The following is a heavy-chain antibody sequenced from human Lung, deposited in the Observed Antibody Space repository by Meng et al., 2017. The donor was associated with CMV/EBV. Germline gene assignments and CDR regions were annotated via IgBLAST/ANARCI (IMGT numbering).Heavy chain of an antibody. V-gene: IGHV3-30*02. CDR1: GFTFTSYG. CDR3: AKDDPVLHQ. CDR2: IRYDESDK. Sequence: QGQLGESGGGVVQPGGSLRLSCAASGFTFTSYGMHWVRQAPGKGLEWVAFIRYDESDKYYGESVKGRFTISRDTSRNTLDLQMNSLRPEDTGVYYCAKDDPVLHQWGQGILVTVSS. J-gene: IGHJ4*02.